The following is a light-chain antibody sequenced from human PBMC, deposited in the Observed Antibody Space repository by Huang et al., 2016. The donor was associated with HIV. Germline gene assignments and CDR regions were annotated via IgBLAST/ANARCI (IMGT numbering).Light chain of an antibody. CDR3: QQNNNWPPLFT. Sequence: EIVMTQSPATLSVSPGERATLSCRASQSVSSNLAWYQQKPGQAPRLLIYGASTRATGIPARFSGSGSGTEFNLTISSLQSEDFAVYYCQQNNNWPPLFTFGPGTKVDIK. V-gene: IGKV3-15*01. J-gene: IGKJ3*01. CDR1: QSVSSN. CDR2: GAS.